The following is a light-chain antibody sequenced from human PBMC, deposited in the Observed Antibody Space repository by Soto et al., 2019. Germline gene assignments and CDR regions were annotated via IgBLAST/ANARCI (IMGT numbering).Light chain of an antibody. Sequence: NFMLTQPHSVSESLGKTVSISCTRSSGSIDSNYVRWYQQRPGSAPTTVIYEHNERPSGVPDRFSGSIDRSSNSASLTISGLKTEDEADYYCQSYHNNNHVVFGGGTKRPVL. CDR1: SGSIDSNY. CDR2: EHN. V-gene: IGLV6-57*03. J-gene: IGLJ2*01. CDR3: QSYHNNNHVV.